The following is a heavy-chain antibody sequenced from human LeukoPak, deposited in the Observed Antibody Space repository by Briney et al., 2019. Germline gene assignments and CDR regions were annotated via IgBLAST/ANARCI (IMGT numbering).Heavy chain of an antibody. CDR1: GYTFAYYA. V-gene: IGHV1-18*01. CDR3: ARESGSGSYYPFDY. Sequence: ASVKVSCKTSGYTFAYYAISWVRQAPGQGLEFVGWISTYNGDTEYAHELQGRVTMTTDTSTSTAYMELRSLRSDDTAVYYCARESGSGSYYPFDYWGQGTLVTVSS. J-gene: IGHJ4*02. D-gene: IGHD3-10*01. CDR2: ISTYNGDT.